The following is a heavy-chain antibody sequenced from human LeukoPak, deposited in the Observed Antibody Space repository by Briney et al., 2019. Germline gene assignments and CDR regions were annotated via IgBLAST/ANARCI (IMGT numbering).Heavy chain of an antibody. Sequence: SETPSLTCTVSGGSISSYYWSWLRQPPGKGLEWIGYIYYSGSTNDNPSLKSRVTISVDTSKNQFSLKLSSVTAADTAVYFCAREGFSGSYYDYWGQGALVTVSS. CDR2: IYYSGST. CDR3: AREGFSGSYYDY. D-gene: IGHD1-26*01. CDR1: GGSISSYY. V-gene: IGHV4-59*01. J-gene: IGHJ4*02.